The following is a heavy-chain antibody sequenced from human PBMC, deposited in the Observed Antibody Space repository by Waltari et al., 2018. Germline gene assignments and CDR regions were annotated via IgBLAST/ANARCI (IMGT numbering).Heavy chain of an antibody. CDR1: GYSISSGYY. CDR3: ASATVTTPPYDFDY. D-gene: IGHD4-17*01. J-gene: IGHJ4*02. Sequence: QVQLQESGPGLVKPSETLSLTCAVSGYSISSGYYWGWIRQPPGKGLEWIGSIYHSGSTHYNPSRRSRVTISVDTSKNQFSLKLSSVTAADTAVYYCASATVTTPPYDFDYWGQGTLVTVSS. CDR2: IYHSGST. V-gene: IGHV4-38-2*01.